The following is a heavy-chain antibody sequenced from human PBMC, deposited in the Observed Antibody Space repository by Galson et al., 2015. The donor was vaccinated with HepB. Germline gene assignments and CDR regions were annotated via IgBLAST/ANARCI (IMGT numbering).Heavy chain of an antibody. CDR3: AKVFLSGWYPGSYAFDI. J-gene: IGHJ3*02. CDR1: GFTFSSYG. CDR2: ISYDGSNK. Sequence: SLRLSCAASGFTFSSYGMHWVRQAPGKGLEWVAVISYDGSNKYYADSVKGRFTISRDNSKNTLYLQMNSLRAEDTAVYYCAKVFLSGWYPGSYAFDIWGQGTMVTVSS. D-gene: IGHD6-19*01. V-gene: IGHV3-30*18.